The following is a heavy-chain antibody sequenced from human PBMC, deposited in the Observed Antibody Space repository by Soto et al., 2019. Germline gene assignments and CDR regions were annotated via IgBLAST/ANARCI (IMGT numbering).Heavy chain of an antibody. Sequence: SETLSLTCAVSGYSISSGYFWGWIRQPPGTGLEWIGSIYHTGNTYHNPSLKSRVTISVGTSKNQFSLRLSSVTAADTAVYYCARGSTWLDPWGQGTLVTVSS. CDR1: GYSISSGYF. V-gene: IGHV4-38-2*01. CDR2: IYHTGNT. J-gene: IGHJ5*02. CDR3: ARGSTWLDP.